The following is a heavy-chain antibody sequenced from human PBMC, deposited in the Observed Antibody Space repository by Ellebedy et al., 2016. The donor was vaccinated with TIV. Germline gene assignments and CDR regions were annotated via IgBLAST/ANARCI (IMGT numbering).Heavy chain of an antibody. Sequence: SETLSLXCTVYGGSFSGYYWSWVRQPPAKGLEWIGDINHSGDTNYNPSLKSRVTISVDTSKNQFSLKLSSVTAADTAVYYCARGRDYYYYGMDVWGQGTTVTVSS. V-gene: IGHV4-34*01. J-gene: IGHJ6*02. CDR2: INHSGDT. CDR1: GGSFSGYY. CDR3: ARGRDYYYYGMDV.